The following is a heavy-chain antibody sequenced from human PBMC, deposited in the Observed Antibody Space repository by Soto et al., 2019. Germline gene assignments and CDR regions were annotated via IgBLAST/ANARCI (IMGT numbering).Heavy chain of an antibody. V-gene: IGHV3-23*01. D-gene: IGHD4-17*01. CDR1: GFTFSSYA. Sequence: PGGSLRLSCAASGFTFSSYAMSWVRQAPGKGLEWVSGISGRGGGTYYADSVKGRFTISRDNSKNTLYLQMNSLRAEDTAVYYCAKHGRDTTLTTLDYWAQGTLVTVSS. CDR3: AKHGRDTTLTTLDY. J-gene: IGHJ4*02. CDR2: ISGRGGGT.